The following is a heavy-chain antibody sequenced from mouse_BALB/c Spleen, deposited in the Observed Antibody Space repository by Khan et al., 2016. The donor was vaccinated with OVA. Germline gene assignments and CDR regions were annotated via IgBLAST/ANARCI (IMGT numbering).Heavy chain of an antibody. Sequence: VQLQQSGPELMKPGASVNISCKASDHSFTSYYIHWVKQSHGKSLEWIGYIDPFNGGTDYNQKFKGKATMTVDKSSNTAYMHLSRLTSEDSAVYYGARGTFDYWGQGTLVTVSA. D-gene: IGHD3-3*01. V-gene: IGHV1S135*01. CDR1: DHSFTSYY. CDR2: IDPFNGGT. J-gene: IGHJ3*01. CDR3: ARGTFDY.